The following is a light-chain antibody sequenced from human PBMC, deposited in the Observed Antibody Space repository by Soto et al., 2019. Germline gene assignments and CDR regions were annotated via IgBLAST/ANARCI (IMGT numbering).Light chain of an antibody. Sequence: QSVLTQPASVSGSPGQSITISCTGTSRDVGAYGYVSWYLQYPDKAPQLLIYYVDHRPSGVSSRFSGSKSGNTASLTISGLQAEDEGDYYCCSYADGSIYFFGTGTKVTVL. CDR3: CSYADGSIYF. V-gene: IGLV2-14*03. CDR1: SRDVGAYGY. CDR2: YVD. J-gene: IGLJ1*01.